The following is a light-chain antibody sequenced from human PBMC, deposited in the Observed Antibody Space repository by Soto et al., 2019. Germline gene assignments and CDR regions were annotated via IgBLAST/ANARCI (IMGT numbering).Light chain of an antibody. J-gene: IGLJ7*01. CDR1: TGAVTGGYY. CDR2: STS. Sequence: QAVVTQEPSLTVSPGGTVTLTRASSTGAVTGGYYPNWFQRKPGQAPRPLIYSTSNKHSWTPARFSGSLLGGKAALTLSGVQPEDEAEYYCLLYYGGAQLIFGGGTQLTVL. V-gene: IGLV7-43*01. CDR3: LLYYGGAQLI.